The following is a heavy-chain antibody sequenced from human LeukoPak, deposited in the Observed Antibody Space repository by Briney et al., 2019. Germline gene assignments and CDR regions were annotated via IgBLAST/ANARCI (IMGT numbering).Heavy chain of an antibody. CDR3: AGEPYSSSSDY. V-gene: IGHV1-18*01. Sequence: ASVKVSCKASGGTFSSYAITWVRQAPGQGLEWMGWISPYNGNTNYAQKLQGRVTMTTDTSTSTAYMELRSLRSDDTAVYYCAGEPYSSSSDYWGQGTLVTVSS. CDR2: ISPYNGNT. J-gene: IGHJ4*02. D-gene: IGHD6-6*01. CDR1: GGTFSSYA.